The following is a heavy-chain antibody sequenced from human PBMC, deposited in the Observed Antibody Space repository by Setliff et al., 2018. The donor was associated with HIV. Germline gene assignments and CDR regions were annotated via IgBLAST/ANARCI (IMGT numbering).Heavy chain of an antibody. CDR3: TRIRAMVRGVTSYDAFDI. Sequence: ASVKVSCKASGYTFTSFDINWVRQATGQGLEWMGWMNPNSGNSGFAQKFQGRVTMTRNSSISTAYMELSSLRFDDTGVYYCTRIRAMVRGVTSYDAFDIWGQGTKVTVSS. D-gene: IGHD3-10*01. CDR2: MNPNSGNS. CDR1: GYTFTSFD. J-gene: IGHJ3*02. V-gene: IGHV1-8*01.